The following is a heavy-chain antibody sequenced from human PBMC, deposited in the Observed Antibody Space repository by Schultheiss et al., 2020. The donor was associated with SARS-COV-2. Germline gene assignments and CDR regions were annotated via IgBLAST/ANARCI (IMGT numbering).Heavy chain of an antibody. CDR1: GGSISSSSYY. CDR2: IYYSGST. CDR3: ARRVVQGYDFWSGYFDPEQNWFDP. Sequence: SETLSLTCTVSGGSISSSSYYWGWIRQPPGKGLEWIGSIYYSGSTYYNPSLKSRVTISVDTSKNQFSLKLSSVTAADTAVYYCARRVVQGYDFWSGYFDPEQNWFDPWGQGTLVTVSS. J-gene: IGHJ5*02. V-gene: IGHV4-39*01. D-gene: IGHD3-3*01.